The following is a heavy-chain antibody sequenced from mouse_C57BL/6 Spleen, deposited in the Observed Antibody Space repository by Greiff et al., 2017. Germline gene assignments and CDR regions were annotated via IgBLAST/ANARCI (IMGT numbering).Heavy chain of an antibody. CDR1: GFTFSDYY. CDR2: INYDGSST. V-gene: IGHV5-16*01. J-gene: IGHJ4*01. Sequence: DVQLVESEGGLVQPGSSMKLSCTASGFTFSDYYMAWVRQVPEKGLEWVANINYDGSSTYYLDSLKSRFIISRDNAKNILYLQMSSLKSEGTATYDCAREGYYGSSYYYAMGYWGQGTSVTVSS. CDR3: AREGYYGSSYYYAMGY. D-gene: IGHD1-1*01.